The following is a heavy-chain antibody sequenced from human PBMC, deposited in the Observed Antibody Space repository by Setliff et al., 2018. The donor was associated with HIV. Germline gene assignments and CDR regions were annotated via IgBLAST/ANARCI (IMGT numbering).Heavy chain of an antibody. CDR2: IKSDGTEK. J-gene: IGHJ4*02. D-gene: IGHD3-22*01. V-gene: IGHV3-7*01. CDR3: AKIQNPQGYYYDSSGYYPHPGSPDY. Sequence: GGSLRLSCIASGFSFNNYYMTWVRQAPGKGLEWVGNIKSDGTEKNYADSVRGRFTISRDNSKNTLYLQMKSLRAEDTAVYYCAKIQNPQGYYYDSSGYYPHPGSPDYWGQGTLVTVSS. CDR1: GFSFNNYY.